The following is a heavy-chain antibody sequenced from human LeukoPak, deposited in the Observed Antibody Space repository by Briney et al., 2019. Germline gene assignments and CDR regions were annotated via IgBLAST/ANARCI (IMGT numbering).Heavy chain of an antibody. V-gene: IGHV3-23*01. D-gene: IGHD4-17*01. J-gene: IGHJ5*02. CDR1: GFTFSSYA. CDR2: ISGSGGST. CDR3: ARDLSVTIWGGNWFDP. Sequence: PGGSLRLSCAASGFTFSSYAMSWVRQAPGKGLEWVSAISGSGGSTYYADSVKGRFTISRDNAKNSLYLQMNSLRAEDTAVYYCARDLSVTIWGGNWFDPWGQGTLVTVSS.